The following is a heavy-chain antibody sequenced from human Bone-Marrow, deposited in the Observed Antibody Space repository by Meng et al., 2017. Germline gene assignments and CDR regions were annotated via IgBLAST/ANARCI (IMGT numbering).Heavy chain of an antibody. CDR2: INTNTGNP. CDR3: ARLSWGVTGNDY. D-gene: IGHD6-19*01. Sequence: QVQLVQSGAEVKKPGSSVKVSCKASGGTFSSYAISWVRQAPGQGLEWMGGINTNTGNPTYARGFAGRFVFSLDTSVSTAYLQISSLKAEDTAMYYCARLSWGVTGNDYWGQGTLVTVSS. J-gene: IGHJ4*02. CDR1: GGTFSSYA. V-gene: IGHV7-4-1*02.